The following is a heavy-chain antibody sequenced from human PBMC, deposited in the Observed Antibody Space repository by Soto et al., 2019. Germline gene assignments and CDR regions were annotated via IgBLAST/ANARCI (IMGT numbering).Heavy chain of an antibody. J-gene: IGHJ4*02. Sequence: PGESLKISCQSSDYSFTTNWIDWVRQMPGKGLEWMGTIFPGDSDTRYSPSFQGQATISADKSISTAYLQWSSLKASDTAIYYCARPHGGDSWGQGTLVTVSS. V-gene: IGHV5-51*01. CDR1: DYSFTTNW. CDR2: IFPGDSDT. D-gene: IGHD3-10*01. CDR3: ARPHGGDS.